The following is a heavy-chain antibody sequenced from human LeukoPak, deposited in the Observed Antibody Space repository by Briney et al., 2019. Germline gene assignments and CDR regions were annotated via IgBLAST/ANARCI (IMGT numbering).Heavy chain of an antibody. V-gene: IGHV1-18*01. CDR2: LSTYNGNK. CDR1: GYTFTSYA. J-gene: IGHJ4*02. Sequence: ASVKVSCKASGYTFTSYAITWLRQAPGQGPEWMGWLSTYNGNKNYAQKFQGRVTMTADTSTSTAYMELKNLASDDTAVYYCARGSGGGEPNDYWGQGTLVTVSS. D-gene: IGHD2-21*01. CDR3: ARGSGGGEPNDY.